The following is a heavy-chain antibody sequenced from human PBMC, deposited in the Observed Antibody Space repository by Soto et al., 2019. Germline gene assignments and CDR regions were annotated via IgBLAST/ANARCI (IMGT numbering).Heavy chain of an antibody. V-gene: IGHV3-30*03. Sequence: GVSLRLSCAASGFSFSSYGMEWVRLAPGKGLEWVAATTYDGGIKHYVDSVKGRFTISRDNSKNTLYLQMNSLRVEDTATYYCAGALENPYFYYGLNVWVQGTTVIVSS. CDR1: GFSFSSYG. CDR2: TTYDGGIK. D-gene: IGHD1-1*01. J-gene: IGHJ6*02. CDR3: AGALENPYFYYGLNV.